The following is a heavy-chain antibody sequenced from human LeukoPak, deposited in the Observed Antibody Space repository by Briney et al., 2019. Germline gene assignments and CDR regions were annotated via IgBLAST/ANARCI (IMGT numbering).Heavy chain of an antibody. CDR1: GFTFSSYE. V-gene: IGHV3-48*03. J-gene: IGHJ4*02. CDR3: ATIAVAGTRFDY. CDR2: ISSSGSTI. Sequence: GGSLRLSCAASGFTFSSYEMNWVRQAPGKGLEWVSYISSSGSTIYYADSVKGRFTISRDNARNSLYLQMNSLSAEDTAVYYCATIAVAGTRFDYWGQGTLVTVSS. D-gene: IGHD6-19*01.